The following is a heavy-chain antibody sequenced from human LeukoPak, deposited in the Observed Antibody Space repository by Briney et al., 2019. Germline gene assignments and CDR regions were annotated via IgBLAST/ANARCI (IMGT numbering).Heavy chain of an antibody. CDR2: FDPEDGET. J-gene: IGHJ4*02. Sequence: GASVKVSCKVSGYTLTELSMHWVRQAPGKGLEWVGGFDPEDGETIYAQKFQGRVTMTEDTSTDTAYMELSSLRSEDTAVYYCATDRYSGSYLGYYFDYWGQGTLVTVSS. CDR1: GYTLTELS. CDR3: ATDRYSGSYLGYYFDY. V-gene: IGHV1-24*01. D-gene: IGHD1-26*01.